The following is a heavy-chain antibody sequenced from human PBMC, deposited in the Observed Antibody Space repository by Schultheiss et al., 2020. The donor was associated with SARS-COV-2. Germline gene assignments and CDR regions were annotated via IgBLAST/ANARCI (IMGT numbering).Heavy chain of an antibody. Sequence: QTLSLPCSVSGGSISTYYWSWIRQSPGKGLEWIGSIYYSGSTYYNPSLKSRVIISVDTSKNQFSLKLSSVTAADTAVYYCARHGVLPYSSSSTSFDYWGQGTLVTVSS. CDR1: GGSISTYY. J-gene: IGHJ4*02. V-gene: IGHV4-59*05. CDR3: ARHGVLPYSSSSTSFDY. CDR2: IYYSGST. D-gene: IGHD6-6*01.